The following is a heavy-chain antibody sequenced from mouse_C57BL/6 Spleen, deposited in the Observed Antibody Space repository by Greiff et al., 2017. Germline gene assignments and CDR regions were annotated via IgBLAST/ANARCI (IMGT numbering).Heavy chain of an antibody. V-gene: IGHV1-54*01. J-gene: IGHJ4*01. Sequence: VQLQQSGAELVRPGTSVKVSCKASGYAFTNYLIEWVKQRPGQGLEWIGVINPGSGGTNYNEKFKGKATLTADKSSSTAYMQLSSLTSEDSAVYFCAAYDYDYYAMDYWGQGTSVTVSS. CDR2: INPGSGGT. CDR3: AAYDYDYYAMDY. D-gene: IGHD2-4*01. CDR1: GYAFTNYL.